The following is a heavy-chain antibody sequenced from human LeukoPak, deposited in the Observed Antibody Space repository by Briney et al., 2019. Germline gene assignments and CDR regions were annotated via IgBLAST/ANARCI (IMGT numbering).Heavy chain of an antibody. V-gene: IGHV4-59*01. CDR3: ARRMTVSATNWFDP. Sequence: SETLSLTCTVSGASISSSFWTWIRQSPCKGLEWLAYIYYTGSTNLNPSLRSRLTISVDTSKNQFSLRLSSVTAADTAIYYCARRMTVSATNWFDPWGQGTLVTVSS. D-gene: IGHD5/OR15-5a*01. J-gene: IGHJ5*02. CDR1: GASISSSF. CDR2: IYYTGST.